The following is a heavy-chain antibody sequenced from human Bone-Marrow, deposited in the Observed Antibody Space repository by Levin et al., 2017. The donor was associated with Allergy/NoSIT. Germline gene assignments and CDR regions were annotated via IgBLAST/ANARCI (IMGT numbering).Heavy chain of an antibody. D-gene: IGHD2-15*01. CDR3: ARDGYCSGGRCYGYYDYMDV. V-gene: IGHV4-59*01. CDR2: IYHSGST. J-gene: IGHJ6*03. CDR1: GGSISSYY. Sequence: SETLSLTCTVSGGSISSYYWSWIRQPPGKGLEWIGYIYHSGSTNYNPSLKSRVTISVDTSKNQFSLKLRSVTAADTAVYYCARDGYCSGGRCYGYYDYMDVWGKGTTVTVSS.